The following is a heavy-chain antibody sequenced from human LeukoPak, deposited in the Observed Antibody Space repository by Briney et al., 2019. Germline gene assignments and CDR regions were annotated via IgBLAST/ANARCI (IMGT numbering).Heavy chain of an antibody. D-gene: IGHD6-19*01. V-gene: IGHV4-4*02. J-gene: IGHJ3*02. CDR1: VGSLSSTNG. CDR3: ARLRPVAGNDAIDI. Sequence: SETLSLSCGLSVGSLSSTNGWTGVGPPPGEGLEWIGEVQLSGRTNYKPSLESRVTMSLDMSQHHISPTLTSVTGPDTPGFYCARLRPVAGNDAIDIWGDGTTVTVSA. CDR2: VQLSGRT.